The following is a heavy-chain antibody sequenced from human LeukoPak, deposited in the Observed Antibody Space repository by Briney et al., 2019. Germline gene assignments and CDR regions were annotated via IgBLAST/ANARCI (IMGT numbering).Heavy chain of an antibody. CDR3: AKDPSPELYESLTGSQFGY. V-gene: IGHV3-23*01. Sequence: GGSLRLSCAASGFTFSSYAMSWVRQAPGKGLEWVSAISGSGGSTYYADSVKGRFTISRDNSKNTLYLQMNSLRAEDTAVYYCAKDPSPELYESLTGSQFGYWGQGTLVTVSS. CDR2: ISGSGGST. CDR1: GFTFSSYA. J-gene: IGHJ4*02. D-gene: IGHD3-9*01.